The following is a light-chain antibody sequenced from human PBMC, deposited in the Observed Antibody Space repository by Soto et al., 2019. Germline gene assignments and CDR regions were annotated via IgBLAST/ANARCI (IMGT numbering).Light chain of an antibody. V-gene: IGLV2-8*01. CDR1: SSDVGGFNY. Sequence: QSALTQPPSASGSPEQSVTISCTGTSSDVGGFNYVSWYQQHPGKAPKLMISEVNKRPSGVPDRFSGSKSGNTASLTVSGLQAEDEADYYCSSYAGINNLGVFGTGTKLTVL. CDR2: EVN. CDR3: SSYAGINNLGV. J-gene: IGLJ1*01.